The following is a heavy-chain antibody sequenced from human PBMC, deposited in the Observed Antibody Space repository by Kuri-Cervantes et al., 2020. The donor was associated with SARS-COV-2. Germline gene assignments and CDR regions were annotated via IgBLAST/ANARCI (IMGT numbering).Heavy chain of an antibody. Sequence: GESLKISCAASGFTVSANYMNWVRQAPGKGLEWVSVIYSGGGTYYADSVKGRFTISRDNSKNTLYLQMNSLRAEDTAVYYCAKDYRNSSSWYPPYYFDYWGQGTLVTVSS. V-gene: IGHV3-53*01. CDR2: IYSGGGT. CDR1: GFTVSANY. CDR3: AKDYRNSSSWYPPYYFDY. J-gene: IGHJ4*02. D-gene: IGHD6-13*01.